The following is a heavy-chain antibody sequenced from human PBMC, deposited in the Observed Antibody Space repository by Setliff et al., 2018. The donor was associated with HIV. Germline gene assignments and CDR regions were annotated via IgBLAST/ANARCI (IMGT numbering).Heavy chain of an antibody. CDR3: ARDVGSSAWPFDH. J-gene: IGHJ4*02. V-gene: IGHV4-61*02. CDR1: GVPISSGLYY. CDR2: ISSSGST. D-gene: IGHD6-25*01. Sequence: PSETLSLTCTVSGVPISSGLYYWNWIRKHAGKGLEWIGRISSSGSTTYNPSLKIRVSVSIGPSKNQFSLNLSSVTAADTAVYYCARDVGSSAWPFDHWGQGTLVTVSS.